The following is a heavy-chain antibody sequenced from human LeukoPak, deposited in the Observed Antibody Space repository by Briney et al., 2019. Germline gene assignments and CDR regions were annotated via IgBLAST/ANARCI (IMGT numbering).Heavy chain of an antibody. J-gene: IGHJ6*02. V-gene: IGHV4-59*01. Sequence: SETLSLTCTVSGGSISSYYWSWIRQPPGKGLELIGYIYYSGSTNYNPSLKSRVTISVDTSKNQFSLKLSSVTAADTAVYYCARGQGYCSSTSCPIYYYYYGMDVWGQGTTVTVSS. D-gene: IGHD2-2*01. CDR2: IYYSGST. CDR3: ARGQGYCSSTSCPIYYYYYGMDV. CDR1: GGSISSYY.